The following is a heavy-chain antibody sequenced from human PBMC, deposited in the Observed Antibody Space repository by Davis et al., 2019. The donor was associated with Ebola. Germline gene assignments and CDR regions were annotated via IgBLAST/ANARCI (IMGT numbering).Heavy chain of an antibody. V-gene: IGHV4-59*12. CDR1: GGSISSYY. CDR3: ARDRVVVVAGRAIYYYGMDV. D-gene: IGHD2-15*01. CDR2: IYYSGST. Sequence: SETLSLTCTVSGGSISSYYWSWIRQPPGKGLEWIGYIYYSGSTNYNPSLKSRVTISVDTSKNQFSLKLTSVTAADTAVYYCARDRVVVVAGRAIYYYGMDVWGQGTTVTVSS. J-gene: IGHJ6*02.